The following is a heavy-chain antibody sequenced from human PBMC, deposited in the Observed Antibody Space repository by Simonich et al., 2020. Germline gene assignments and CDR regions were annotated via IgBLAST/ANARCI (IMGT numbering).Heavy chain of an antibody. Sequence: EVQLVESGGGLVKPGGSLRLSCAASGFTFSSYSMNWVRQDPGKGLECVPSISSSISSIYYANSVKGRFTNSRDNAKNSLYLQMNSLRAEDTAVYYCARDAAGDYWGQGTLVTVSS. CDR1: GFTFSSYS. CDR3: ARDAAGDY. D-gene: IGHD6-13*01. CDR2: ISSSISSI. V-gene: IGHV3-21*01. J-gene: IGHJ4*02.